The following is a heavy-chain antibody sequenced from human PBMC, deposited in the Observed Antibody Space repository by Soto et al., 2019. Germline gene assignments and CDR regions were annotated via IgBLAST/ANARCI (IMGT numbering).Heavy chain of an antibody. CDR1: GFTFSSYS. CDR2: ISSSSSTI. D-gene: IGHD4-4*01. CDR3: EPHDYTDSHD. V-gene: IGHV3-48*01. Sequence: PGGSLRLSCAASGFTFSSYSRNWVRQAPWKGLEGGSYISSSSSTIYYSDSVKGRFTLPRDNAKTTVFLQLESLRPEDPAVYYCEPHDYTDSHDWGQGTLVTVSS. J-gene: IGHJ1*01.